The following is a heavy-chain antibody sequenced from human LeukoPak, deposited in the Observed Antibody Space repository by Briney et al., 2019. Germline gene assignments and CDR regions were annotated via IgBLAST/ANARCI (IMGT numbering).Heavy chain of an antibody. J-gene: IGHJ5*02. CDR1: GYTFTSYG. D-gene: IGHD6-6*01. CDR2: ISAYNGNT. V-gene: IGHV1-18*01. CDR3: ARQYTSSSVYWFDP. Sequence: ASVKVSCKASGYTFTSYGISWVRQAPGQGLEWMGWISAYNGNTNYAQKLQGRVTMTTDTSTSTAYMELRSLRSGDTAVYYCARQYTSSSVYWFDPWGQGTLVTVSS.